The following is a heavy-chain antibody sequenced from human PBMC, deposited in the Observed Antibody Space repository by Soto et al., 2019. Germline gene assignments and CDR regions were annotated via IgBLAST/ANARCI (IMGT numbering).Heavy chain of an antibody. V-gene: IGHV1-69*02. Sequence: QVQLVQSGAEVKKPGSSVKVSCKASGGTFTDYTITWVRQAPGQGLEWMGRIIPVLDLSNYAQKFQGRVXITADKSTTTSYMELSGLTSEDTAVYYCAKKLGPSAFDLWGRGTLVTVSS. CDR1: GGTFTDYT. J-gene: IGHJ2*01. CDR3: AKKLGPSAFDL. CDR2: IIPVLDLS. D-gene: IGHD1-26*01.